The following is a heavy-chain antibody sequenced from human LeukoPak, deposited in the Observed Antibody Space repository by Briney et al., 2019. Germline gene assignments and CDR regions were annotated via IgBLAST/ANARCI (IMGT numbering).Heavy chain of an antibody. CDR3: ARGKLAYNWFDP. CDR2: NSHSGST. V-gene: IGHV4-34*01. J-gene: IGHJ5*02. CDR1: GGSFSGYY. Sequence: SETLSLTCAVYGGSFSGYYWSWIRQPPGKGLEWIGENSHSGSTNYNPSLKSRVTISVDTSKNQFSLKLSSVTAADTAVYYCARGKLAYNWFDPWGQGTLVTVSS.